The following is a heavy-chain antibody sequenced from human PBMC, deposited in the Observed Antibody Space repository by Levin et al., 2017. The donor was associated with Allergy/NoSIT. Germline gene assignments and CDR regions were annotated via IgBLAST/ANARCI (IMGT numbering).Heavy chain of an antibody. V-gene: IGHV3-7*01. CDR2: IRQDGNKT. CDR1: GFPFNNYW. CDR3: ARLMVRGGVDWFDP. D-gene: IGHD3-10*01. J-gene: IGHJ5*02. Sequence: GGSLRLSCRASGFPFNNYWMSWVRQAPGKGLEWVANIRQDGNKTYYVDSVEGRFTISRDNAENSLYLHMRSLRAEDTAVYYCARLMVRGGVDWFDPWGPGTLLTVSS.